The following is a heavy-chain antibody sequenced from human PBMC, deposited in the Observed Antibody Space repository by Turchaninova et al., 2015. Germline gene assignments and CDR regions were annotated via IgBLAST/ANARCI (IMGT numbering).Heavy chain of an antibody. J-gene: IGHJ4*02. Sequence: EVQLVGSGGGFVQPGRSLRLSCVVSGFMTDENAMHWVRLVPGKGLDCVSGIRWNSVSIGYADSFKGRFTISRGKTSLFLQMNSLTTEDTALYYCAKEGGYKITTYHFESWGQGTLVTVSS. V-gene: IGHV3-9*02. D-gene: IGHD3-22*01. CDR1: GFMTDENA. CDR3: AKEGGYKITTYHFES. CDR2: IRWNSVSI.